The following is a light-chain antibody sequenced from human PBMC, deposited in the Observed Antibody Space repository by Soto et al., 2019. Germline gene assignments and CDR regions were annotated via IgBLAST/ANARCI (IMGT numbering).Light chain of an antibody. J-gene: IGKJ1*01. Sequence: ETVLMQSPDTLSFSPGERVTLSCRASQSLPSNSLAWYQQKPGQPPRLLFYGASSRATGVPDRFVGSGSGTDFTLTVARLEAEDSAVYFCHQSDDSPWTFGQGTKVDIK. CDR2: GAS. CDR3: HQSDDSPWT. V-gene: IGKV3-20*01. CDR1: QSLPSNS.